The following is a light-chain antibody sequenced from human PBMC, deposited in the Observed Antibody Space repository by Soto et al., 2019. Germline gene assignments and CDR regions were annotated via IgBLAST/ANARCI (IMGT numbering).Light chain of an antibody. CDR2: RTS. Sequence: EIVLTQSPGTLSLSPGDRVTLSCRASQSVSTNYFSWYQQKPGQAPRLLIYRTSRRAVGIPDRFSGSGSGTDFTLTISRLEPEDFAMYYCQQYGDFNSPRYSFGQGTRLE. CDR1: QSVSTNY. V-gene: IGKV3-20*01. J-gene: IGKJ2*03. CDR3: QQYGDFNSPRYS.